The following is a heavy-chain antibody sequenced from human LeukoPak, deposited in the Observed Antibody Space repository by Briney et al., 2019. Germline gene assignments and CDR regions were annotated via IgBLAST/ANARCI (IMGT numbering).Heavy chain of an antibody. CDR2: INPNSGGT. CDR3: ARGGYSGYDNDPQLSWFDP. CDR1: GYTFTGYY. V-gene: IGHV1-2*02. J-gene: IGHJ5*02. Sequence: GASVKVSCKASGYTFTGYYMHWVRQAPGQGLEWMGWINPNSGGTNYAQKFQGRVTMTRDTSISTAYMELSRLRSDDTAVYYCARGGYSGYDNDPQLSWFDPWGQGTLVTVSS. D-gene: IGHD5-12*01.